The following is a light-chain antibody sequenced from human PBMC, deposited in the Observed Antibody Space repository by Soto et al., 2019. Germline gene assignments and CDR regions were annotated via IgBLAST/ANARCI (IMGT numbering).Light chain of an antibody. CDR1: SSNIGNNA. Sequence: QSVLTQPPSVSAAPRQRVTISCSGSSSNIGNNAVNWYQQLPGKAPKLLIYYDDLLPSGVSDRFSGSKSGTSASLAISGLQSEDEADYYWAACDDSLSGQVFGGGTKLTVL. J-gene: IGLJ3*02. CDR2: YDD. CDR3: AACDDSLSGQV. V-gene: IGLV1-36*01.